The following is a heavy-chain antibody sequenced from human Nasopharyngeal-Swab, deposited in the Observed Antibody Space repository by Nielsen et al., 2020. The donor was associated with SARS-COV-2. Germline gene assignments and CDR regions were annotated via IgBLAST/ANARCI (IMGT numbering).Heavy chain of an antibody. J-gene: IGHJ4*02. CDR3: TTDLGSSGFDY. Sequence: VRQAPGKGLEWVGRIKSKTDGGTTDYVAPVKGRFTISRDDSKNTLYLQMNSLKTEDTAVYYCTTDLGSSGFDYWGQGTLVTVSS. D-gene: IGHD7-27*01. V-gene: IGHV3-15*07. CDR2: IKSKTDGGTT.